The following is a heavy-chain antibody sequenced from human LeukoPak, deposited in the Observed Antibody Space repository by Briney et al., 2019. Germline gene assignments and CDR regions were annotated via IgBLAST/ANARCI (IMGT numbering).Heavy chain of an antibody. V-gene: IGHV3-11*01. CDR2: ISSSGSTI. Sequence: PGGSLRLSCAASGFTFSDYYMSWIRQAPGKGLEWVSYISSSGSTIYYADSVKGRFTISRDNAKNSLYLQMNSLRAEDTAVYYCARDISNHLPNFDYWGQGTLVTVSS. J-gene: IGHJ4*02. CDR3: ARDISNHLPNFDY. D-gene: IGHD1-14*01. CDR1: GFTFSDYY.